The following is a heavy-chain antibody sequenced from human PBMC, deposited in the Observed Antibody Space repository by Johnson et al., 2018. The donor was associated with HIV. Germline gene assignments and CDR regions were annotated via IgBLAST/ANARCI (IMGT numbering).Heavy chain of an antibody. CDR1: GFTFGDYA. J-gene: IGHJ3*02. V-gene: IGHV3-9*01. CDR3: ARDGNAGYCTNGVCYNDAYDI. D-gene: IGHD2-8*01. CDR2: ISWNSGSI. Sequence: VQLVESGGGLVQPGRSLRLSCTASGFTFGDYAMHWVRQAPGKGLEWVSGISWNSGSIGYADSVKGRFIISRDNAKNSLYLQMNNVRAEDTAVYYCARDGNAGYCTNGVCYNDAYDIWGQGVMVTVSS.